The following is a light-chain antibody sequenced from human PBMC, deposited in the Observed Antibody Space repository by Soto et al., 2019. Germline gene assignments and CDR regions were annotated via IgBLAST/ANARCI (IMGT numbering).Light chain of an antibody. V-gene: IGKV3-20*01. CDR2: GAS. CDR1: QSVSSY. J-gene: IGKJ1*01. CDR3: QKYGSSPPWT. Sequence: EIVLTQSPGTLSLSPGERATLSCRASQSVSSYLAWYQQKPGQAPRLLIYGASSRATGIPDRFSGSGSGTDFTLTISRLEPEDFAVYYCQKYGSSPPWTFGQGTKVDIK.